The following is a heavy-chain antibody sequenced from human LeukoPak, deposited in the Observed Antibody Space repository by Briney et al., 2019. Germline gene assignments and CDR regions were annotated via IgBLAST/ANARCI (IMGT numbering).Heavy chain of an antibody. D-gene: IGHD3-22*01. J-gene: IGHJ4*02. CDR2: ISSSSSTI. V-gene: IGHV3-48*01. CDR3: ARDLIVPTVYDSSGYYASPTPIDY. CDR1: GFTFSSYW. Sequence: PGGSLRLSCAASGFTFSSYWMSWVRQAPGKGLEWVSYISSSSSTIYYADSVKGRFTISRDNAKNSLYLQMNSLRAEDTAVYYCARDLIVPTVYDSSGYYASPTPIDYWGQGTLVTVSS.